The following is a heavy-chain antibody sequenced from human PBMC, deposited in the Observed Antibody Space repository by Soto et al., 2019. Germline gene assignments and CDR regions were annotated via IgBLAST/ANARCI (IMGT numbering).Heavy chain of an antibody. V-gene: IGHV3-23*01. CDR3: AKGVGDGNDYYEF. CDR2: ISGNGGST. D-gene: IGHD3-22*01. CDR1: GFTFSSCA. Sequence: EVQLLESGGGLVQPGGSLRLSCAASGFTFSSCAMGWVRQAPGKGLEGVSGISGNGGSTYYADSVKGRFTISRDTSKNKLYLEMDSVGAEDTAIYYCAKGVGDGNDYYEFWGQGTLVPVPS. J-gene: IGHJ4*02.